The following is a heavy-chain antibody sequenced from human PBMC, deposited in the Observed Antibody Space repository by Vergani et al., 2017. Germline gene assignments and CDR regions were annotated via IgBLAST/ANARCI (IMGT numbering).Heavy chain of an antibody. CDR3: ARDCTSGGCPDNYGMDV. CDR2: ISGPGLST. CDR1: GFTFSTYA. V-gene: IGHV3-23*01. J-gene: IGHJ6*02. Sequence: EVQLLESGGGLVQPGGSLRLSCAASGFTFSTYAMTWVRQAPGKGLEWVSSISGPGLSTYYADSVKGRFSISRDNSNNSLFLQLRSLRAEDAAVYYCARDCTSGGCPDNYGMDVWGQGATVTVSS. D-gene: IGHD2-8*01.